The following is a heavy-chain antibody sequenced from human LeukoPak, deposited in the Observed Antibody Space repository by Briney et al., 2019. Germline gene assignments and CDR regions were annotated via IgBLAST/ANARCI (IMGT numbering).Heavy chain of an antibody. CDR3: ASLTQALLDGAFDI. Sequence: PGGSLRLSCAASGFAFSGYSMNWVRQAPGKGLEWVSSISSSASYIYYADSVKGRFTISRDNAKNSLYLQMNSLRAEDTAVYYCASLTQALLDGAFDIWGQGTMVTVSS. CDR1: GFAFSGYS. CDR2: ISSSASYI. V-gene: IGHV3-21*01. J-gene: IGHJ3*02. D-gene: IGHD1-26*01.